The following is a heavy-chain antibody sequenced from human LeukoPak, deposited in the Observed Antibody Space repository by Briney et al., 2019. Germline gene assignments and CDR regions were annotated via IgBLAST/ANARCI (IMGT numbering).Heavy chain of an antibody. Sequence: ASVKVSCKASGYTFTGYYMHWVRQAPGQGLEWMGWINPNSGGTNYAQKFQGRVTMTRDTSISTAYMELSRLRSDDTAVYYCAGGPRGYLDYYYYMDVWGKGTTVTVSS. CDR2: INPNSGGT. CDR3: AGGPRGYLDYYYYMDV. CDR1: GYTFTGYY. J-gene: IGHJ6*03. V-gene: IGHV1-2*02. D-gene: IGHD5-18*01.